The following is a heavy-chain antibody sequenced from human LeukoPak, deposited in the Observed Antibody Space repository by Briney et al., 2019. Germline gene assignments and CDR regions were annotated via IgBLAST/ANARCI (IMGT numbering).Heavy chain of an antibody. CDR2: IKRKSDGGTT. J-gene: IGHJ5*02. D-gene: IGHD3-22*01. CDR3: TSGAMLVS. CDR1: GFTFSNAW. Sequence: GGSLRLSCAASGFTFSNAWMSWVRQAPGKGLERVGRIKRKSDGGTTDYAAPVKGRFTISRDDSKNTLYLQMNSLKTEDTAVYYCTSGAMLVSWGQGTLVTVSS. V-gene: IGHV3-15*01.